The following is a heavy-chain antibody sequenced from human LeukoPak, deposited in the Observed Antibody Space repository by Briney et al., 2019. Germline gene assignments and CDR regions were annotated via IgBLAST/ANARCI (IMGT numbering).Heavy chain of an antibody. CDR3: AKDGMDV. Sequence: GGSLRLSCAASGFTFSSYGMHWVRQAPGKGLEWVAVISYDGSNKYYADSVKGRFSISRDNSKNTLYLQMNSLRAEDTAVYYCAKDGMDVWGQGTTVTVSS. CDR1: GFTFSSYG. J-gene: IGHJ6*02. V-gene: IGHV3-30*18. CDR2: ISYDGSNK.